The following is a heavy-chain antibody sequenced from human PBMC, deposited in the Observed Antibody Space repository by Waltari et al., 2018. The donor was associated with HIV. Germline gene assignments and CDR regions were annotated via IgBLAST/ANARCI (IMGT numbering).Heavy chain of an antibody. CDR3: VRQMTFYDAFDI. Sequence: QVQLLQSGAEVKKPGASVKVSCKASGNTFTAYYIHWVRQAPGQGLEWMGWVYPNTGDTNYAQKFQGRVTMARDASIRTVSMELSRLRSDDTAVYYCVRQMTFYDAFDIWGQGTLVTVSA. J-gene: IGHJ3*02. CDR1: GNTFTAYY. CDR2: VYPNTGDT. V-gene: IGHV1-2*02.